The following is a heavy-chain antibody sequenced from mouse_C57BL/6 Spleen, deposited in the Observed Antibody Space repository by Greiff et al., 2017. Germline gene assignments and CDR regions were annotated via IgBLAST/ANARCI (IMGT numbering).Heavy chain of an antibody. Sequence: EVKLQQSGAELVRPGASVKLSCTASGFNIKDDYMHWVKQRPEQGLEWIGWIDPESGDTDYASKFQGKATLTADTSSNTAYLQLSSLTSEDTAVYYCEGAYGLRGFAYWGQGTLVTVSA. CDR2: IDPESGDT. CDR1: GFNIKDDY. D-gene: IGHD1-1*01. CDR3: EGAYGLRGFAY. V-gene: IGHV14-4*01. J-gene: IGHJ3*01.